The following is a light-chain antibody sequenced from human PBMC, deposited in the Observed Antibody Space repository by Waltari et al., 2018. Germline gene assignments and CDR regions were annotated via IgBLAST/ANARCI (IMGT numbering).Light chain of an antibody. CDR2: AAS. CDR3: QQSYSTPWT. V-gene: IGKV1-39*01. J-gene: IGKJ1*01. CDR1: KSISGY. Sequence: IKLTQSPSSLSPFVGDRATIICRSSKSISGYSNWEQQKPGKAPKLRIYAASSLQSGVPSRFSGSGSGTYFTLTISSLQPEDFATYYCQQSYSTPWTFGQGTKVEIK.